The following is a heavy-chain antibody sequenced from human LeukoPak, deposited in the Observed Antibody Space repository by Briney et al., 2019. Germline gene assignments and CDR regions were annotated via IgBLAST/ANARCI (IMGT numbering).Heavy chain of an antibody. Sequence: ASVKVSCKPSGGTFSSYAISWVRQAPGQGLEWMGGIIPIFGTANYAQKFQGRVTITTDESTSTAYMELSSLRSEDTAVYYCARGQGSSLLDYYYYMDVWGKGTTVTVSS. CDR3: ARGQGSSLLDYYYYMDV. CDR2: IIPIFGTA. J-gene: IGHJ6*03. D-gene: IGHD6-6*01. V-gene: IGHV1-69*05. CDR1: GGTFSSYA.